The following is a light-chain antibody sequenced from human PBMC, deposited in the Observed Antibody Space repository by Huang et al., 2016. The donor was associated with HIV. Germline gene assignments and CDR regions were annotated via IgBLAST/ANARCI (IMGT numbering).Light chain of an antibody. CDR1: QDINNY. J-gene: IGKJ4*01. CDR2: DAS. CDR3: QQYAILPLT. Sequence: DIQITQSPSSLSASVGDRVTITCQASQDINNYLKWYQQKPGKAPKLLIHDASNLETGVPSRFSGSGSGTGFSFTISSLQPEDIATYYCQQYAILPLTFGGGTKVDIK. V-gene: IGKV1-33*01.